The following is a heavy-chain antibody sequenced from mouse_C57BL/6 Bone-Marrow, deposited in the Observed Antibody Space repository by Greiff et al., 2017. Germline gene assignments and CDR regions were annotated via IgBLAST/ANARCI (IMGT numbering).Heavy chain of an antibody. Sequence: EVTLVESGEGLVKPGGSLKLSCAASGFTFSSYAMSWVRQTPEKRLEWVAYISSGGDYIYYADTVKGRFTISRDNARNTLYLQMSSLKSEDTAMYYGTRAAYYSNGAMDYWGQGTSVTVSS. J-gene: IGHJ4*01. CDR3: TRAAYYSNGAMDY. V-gene: IGHV5-9-1*02. CDR2: ISSGGDYI. CDR1: GFTFSSYA. D-gene: IGHD2-5*01.